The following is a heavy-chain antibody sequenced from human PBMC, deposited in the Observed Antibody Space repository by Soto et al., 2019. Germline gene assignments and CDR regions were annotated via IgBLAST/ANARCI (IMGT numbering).Heavy chain of an antibody. Sequence: GGSLRLSCAASGFTFSAYGMHWVRQAPGKGLEWVAFISFDGGDKYYAGSVRGRFTISRDNSQNTVSLQMNSLRVEDTAVYFCAKPTPGWHEAGVDNWGQRTLVTVAS. V-gene: IGHV3-30*18. CDR2: ISFDGGDK. D-gene: IGHD6-25*01. CDR1: GFTFSAYG. J-gene: IGHJ4*01. CDR3: AKPTPGWHEAGVDN.